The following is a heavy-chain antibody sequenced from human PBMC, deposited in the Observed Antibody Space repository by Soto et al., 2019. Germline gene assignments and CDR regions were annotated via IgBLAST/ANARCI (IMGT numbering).Heavy chain of an antibody. Sequence: SETLSLTCTVSGGSISSSSYYWGWIRQPPGKGLEWIGSIYYSGGTYYNPSLKSRVTISVDTSKNQFSLKLSSVTAADTAVYYCASPIAARPIDYWGQGTLVTVSS. J-gene: IGHJ4*02. D-gene: IGHD6-6*01. CDR2: IYYSGGT. CDR3: ASPIAARPIDY. V-gene: IGHV4-39*01. CDR1: GGSISSSSYY.